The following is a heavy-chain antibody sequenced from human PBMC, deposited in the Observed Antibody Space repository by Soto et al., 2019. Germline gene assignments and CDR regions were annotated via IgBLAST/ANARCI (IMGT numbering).Heavy chain of an antibody. J-gene: IGHJ4*02. D-gene: IGHD6-19*01. CDR1: GGTFSSYA. CDR3: ARVGRVAGPDKDDY. CDR2: IIPIFGTA. V-gene: IGHV1-69*13. Sequence: KKTRASVKVSCKASGGTFSSYAISWVRQAPGQGLEWMGGIIPIFGTANYAQKFQGRVTITADESTSTAYMELSSLRSEDTAVYYCARVGRVAGPDKDDYWGQGTLVTVSS.